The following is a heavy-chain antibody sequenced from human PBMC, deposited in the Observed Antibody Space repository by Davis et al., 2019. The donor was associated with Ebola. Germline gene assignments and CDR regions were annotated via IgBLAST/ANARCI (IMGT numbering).Heavy chain of an antibody. CDR3: ARADIVVVPAATSGYYGMDV. D-gene: IGHD2-2*01. CDR1: GGTFSSYA. J-gene: IGHJ6*02. CDR2: IIPIFGTA. Sequence: SVKVSCKASGGTFSSYAISWVRQAPGQGLEWMGGIIPIFGTANYAQKFQGRVTITADESTSTAYMELSSLRSEDTAVYYCARADIVVVPAATSGYYGMDVWGQGTTVTVSS. V-gene: IGHV1-69*13.